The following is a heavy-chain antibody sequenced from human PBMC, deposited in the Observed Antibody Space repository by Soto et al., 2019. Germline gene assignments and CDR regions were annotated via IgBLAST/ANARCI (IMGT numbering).Heavy chain of an antibody. CDR1: GYSFTSYW. Sequence: GESLKISCKGSGYSFTSYWISWVRQMPGKGLEWMGRIDPSDSYTNYSPSFQGHVTISADKPISTAYLQWSSLKASDTATYYCATPSYGTQGYGMDVWGQGPTVTVSS. CDR3: ATPSYGTQGYGMDV. V-gene: IGHV5-10-1*01. J-gene: IGHJ6*02. D-gene: IGHD1-1*01. CDR2: IDPSDSYT.